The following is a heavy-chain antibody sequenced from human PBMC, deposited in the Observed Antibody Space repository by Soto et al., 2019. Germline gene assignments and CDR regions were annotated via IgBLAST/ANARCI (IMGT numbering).Heavy chain of an antibody. CDR2: TRNKANSYTT. J-gene: IGHJ4*02. D-gene: IGHD4-17*01. Sequence: GGSLRLSSAASGFTFSNAWMSWVSQAPGKGLEWVGRTRNKANSYTTEYAASVKGRFTISRDDSKNSLYLQMNSLKTEDTAVYYCARVSSDYGGYYFDYWGQGTLVTVSS. CDR3: ARVSSDYGGYYFDY. V-gene: IGHV3-72*01. CDR1: GFTFSNAW.